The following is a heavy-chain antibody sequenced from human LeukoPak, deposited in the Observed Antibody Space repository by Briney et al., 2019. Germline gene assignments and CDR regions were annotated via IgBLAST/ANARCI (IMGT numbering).Heavy chain of an antibody. CDR3: AIIGVQWELLVDY. CDR1: GGSINNYY. CDR2: IYTSGST. V-gene: IGHV4-4*09. J-gene: IGHJ4*02. Sequence: SETLSLTCIVSGGSINNYYWSWIRQPPGKGLEWIGYIYTSGSTNYNPSLKSRVTISVDTSKNQFSLKLSSVTAADTAVYYCAIIGVQWELLVDYWGQGTLVAVSS. D-gene: IGHD1-26*01.